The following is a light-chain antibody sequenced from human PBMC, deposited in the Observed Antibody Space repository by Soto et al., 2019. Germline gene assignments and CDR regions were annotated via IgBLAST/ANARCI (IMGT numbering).Light chain of an antibody. Sequence: QSVLNQPASVSGSPGQSITISCTGTSSDVGGYNSVSWYQQHPGKAPKLVIYEVTNRPSGISNRFSGSKSGNTASLTISGLQAEDEADYYCSSYTSSSTRVFGTGTKVTV. V-gene: IGLV2-14*01. J-gene: IGLJ1*01. CDR2: EVT. CDR3: SSYTSSSTRV. CDR1: SSDVGGYNS.